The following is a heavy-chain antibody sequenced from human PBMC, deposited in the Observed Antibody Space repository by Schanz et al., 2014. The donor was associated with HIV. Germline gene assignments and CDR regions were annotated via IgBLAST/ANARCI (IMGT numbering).Heavy chain of an antibody. J-gene: IGHJ4*02. D-gene: IGHD3-22*01. CDR2: INSDGSST. CDR3: ARAKITDYYDSSGLDY. Sequence: EVQLVESGGGLVQPGGSLRLSCAASGFTFSSYWMHWVRQAPGKGLVWVSRINSDGSSTSYADSVKGRFTISRDNAKNTLYLQMNSLRAEDTAVYYCARAKITDYYDSSGLDYWGQGTLVTVSS. CDR1: GFTFSSYW. V-gene: IGHV3-74*01.